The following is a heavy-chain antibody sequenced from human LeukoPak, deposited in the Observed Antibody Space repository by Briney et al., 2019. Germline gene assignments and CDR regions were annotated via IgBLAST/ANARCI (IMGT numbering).Heavy chain of an antibody. CDR1: GFTFSSDA. D-gene: IGHD2-15*01. CDR2: ISGSGGST. CDR3: ATDRGRTWVQVAN. J-gene: IGHJ4*02. Sequence: QPGGSRRLPCIGPGFTFSSDAMGWVRQAPGKGLEWVSGISGSGGSTYYADSVKGRFTISRDNSKNTLYLQMNSLRVEDTAVYYCATDRGRTWVQVANWGQGTLVTASS. V-gene: IGHV3-23*01.